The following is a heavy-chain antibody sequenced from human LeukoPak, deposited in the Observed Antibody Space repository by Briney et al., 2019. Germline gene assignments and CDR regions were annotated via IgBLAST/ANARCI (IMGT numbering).Heavy chain of an antibody. J-gene: IGHJ4*02. D-gene: IGHD6-6*01. CDR1: GFTFSSYS. V-gene: IGHV3-48*01. CDR2: ISSSSRSI. CDR3: ARGYDAALSDY. Sequence: GGSLRLSCAASGFTFSSYSMNWVRQAPGKGLEWVSYISSSSRSIYYADSAKGRFTISRDNAKNSLYLQMNSLRAEDTAVYYCARGYDAALSDYWGQGTLVTVSS.